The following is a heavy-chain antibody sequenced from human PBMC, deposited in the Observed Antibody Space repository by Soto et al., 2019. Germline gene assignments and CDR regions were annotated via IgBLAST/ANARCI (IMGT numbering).Heavy chain of an antibody. CDR1: GFTFSGYW. J-gene: IGHJ4*02. Sequence: LGLSCAASGFTFSGYWMHWVRQPPGKGLVWVSHISPDGSATTYADSVRGRFTITRDNAENTLYLQVNGLRAEDTSVYYCVRGTSGWRGVDYWGQGTMVTVS. D-gene: IGHD6-19*01. CDR3: VRGTSGWRGVDY. V-gene: IGHV3-74*01. CDR2: ISPDGSAT.